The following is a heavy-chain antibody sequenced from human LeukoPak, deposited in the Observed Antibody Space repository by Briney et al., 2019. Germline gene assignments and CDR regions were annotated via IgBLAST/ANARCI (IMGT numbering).Heavy chain of an antibody. Sequence: SETLSLTCTVSGGSISSYYWSWIRQPPGKGLEWIGYIYYSGSTNYNPSLKSRVTISVDTSKNQFSLKLSSVTAADTAMYYCARPPSYYYGSGLDAFDIWGQGTMVTVSS. CDR3: ARPPSYYYGSGLDAFDI. J-gene: IGHJ3*02. D-gene: IGHD3-10*01. V-gene: IGHV4-59*01. CDR1: GGSISSYY. CDR2: IYYSGST.